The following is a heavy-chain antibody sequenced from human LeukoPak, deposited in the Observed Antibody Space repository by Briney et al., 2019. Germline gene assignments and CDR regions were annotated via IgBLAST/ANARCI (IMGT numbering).Heavy chain of an antibody. D-gene: IGHD6-13*01. CDR1: GFTFSSYA. CDR2: ISYDGSNK. V-gene: IGHV3-30-3*01. J-gene: IGHJ5*02. CDR3: ARETQRPGVAAAGTGWFDP. Sequence: GGSLRLSCAASGFTFSSYAMHWVRQAPGKGLEWVAVISYDGSNKYYADSVKGRFTISRDNSKNTLYLQMNSLRAEDTAVYYCARETQRPGVAAAGTGWFDPWGQGTLVTVSS.